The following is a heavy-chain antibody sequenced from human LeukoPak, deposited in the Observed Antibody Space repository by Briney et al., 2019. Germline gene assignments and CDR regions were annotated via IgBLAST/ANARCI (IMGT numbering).Heavy chain of an antibody. Sequence: SETLSLTCTVSGYSISSGYYWGWIRQPPGKGLEWIGSIYHSGSTYYNPSLKSRVTISVDTSKNQFSLKLSSVTAADTAVYYCARARGYSGYPSKTIMNNWFDPWGQGTLVTVSS. D-gene: IGHD5-12*01. V-gene: IGHV4-38-2*02. CDR1: GYSISSGYY. CDR3: ARARGYSGYPSKTIMNNWFDP. CDR2: IYHSGST. J-gene: IGHJ5*02.